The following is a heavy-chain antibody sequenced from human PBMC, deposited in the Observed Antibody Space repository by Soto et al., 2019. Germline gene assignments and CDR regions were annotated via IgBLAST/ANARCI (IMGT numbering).Heavy chain of an antibody. Sequence: ASVKVSCKASGGTFSSYAISWVRQAPGQGLEWMGGIIPIFDTANYAQKFQGRVTITADESTSTAYMELSSLRSEDTAVYYCASRDRSSWYSWFDPWGQGTLVTVSS. J-gene: IGHJ5*02. CDR2: IIPIFDTA. CDR1: GGTFSSYA. CDR3: ASRDRSSWYSWFDP. V-gene: IGHV1-69*13. D-gene: IGHD6-13*01.